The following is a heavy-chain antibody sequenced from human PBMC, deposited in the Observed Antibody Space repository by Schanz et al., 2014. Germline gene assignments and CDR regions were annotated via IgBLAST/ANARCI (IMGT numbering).Heavy chain of an antibody. CDR2: IGGDASRT. D-gene: IGHD3-10*01. V-gene: IGHV3-23*04. Sequence: EVHLVESGGGLVQPGGSLRLSCAASGFNFITFAMSWVRQAPGKGPEWVSAIGGDASRTYYADSVKGRFTISRDNSKSTLYPQMNSLRADDTPVYYCARPPPLVRGIAGWFGPWGQGSLVTVSS. J-gene: IGHJ5*02. CDR1: GFNFITFA. CDR3: ARPPPLVRGIAGWFGP.